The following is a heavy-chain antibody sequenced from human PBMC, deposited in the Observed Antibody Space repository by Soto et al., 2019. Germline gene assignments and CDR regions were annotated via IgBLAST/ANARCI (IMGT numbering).Heavy chain of an antibody. CDR3: ARWFTAYYYDSSGEYNWFDP. V-gene: IGHV4-61*01. CDR1: GGSVSSGSYY. Sequence: ETLSLTCTVSGGSVSSGSYYWSWIRQPPGKGLEWIGYIYYSGSTNYNPSLKSRVTISVDTSKNQFSLKLSSVTAADTAVYYCARWFTAYYYDSSGEYNWFDPWGQGTLVTVSS. J-gene: IGHJ5*02. CDR2: IYYSGST. D-gene: IGHD3-22*01.